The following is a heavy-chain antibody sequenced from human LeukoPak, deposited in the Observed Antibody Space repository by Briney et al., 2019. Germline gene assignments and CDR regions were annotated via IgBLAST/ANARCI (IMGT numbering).Heavy chain of an antibody. D-gene: IGHD2-2*01. CDR1: GGSFSGYY. Sequence: SETLSLTCAVYGGSFSGYYWSWIRQPPGKGLEWIGEINHSGSTNYNPSLKSRVTISVDTSKNQFSLKLSSVTAADTAVYYCATPSPHCSSTSCRAFDIWGQGTMVTVSS. CDR2: INHSGST. V-gene: IGHV4-34*01. J-gene: IGHJ3*02. CDR3: ATPSPHCSSTSCRAFDI.